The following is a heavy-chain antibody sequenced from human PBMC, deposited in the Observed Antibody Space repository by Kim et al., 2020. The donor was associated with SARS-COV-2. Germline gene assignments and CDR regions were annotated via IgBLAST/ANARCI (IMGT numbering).Heavy chain of an antibody. J-gene: IGHJ3*02. CDR2: IYYSGST. V-gene: IGHV4-59*01. Sequence: SETLSLTCTVSGGSISSYYWSWIRQPPGKGLEWIGYIYYSGSTNYNPSLKSRVTISVDTSKNQFSLKLSSVTAADTAVYYCARDGGSDAFDIWGQGTMVTGSS. D-gene: IGHD2-15*01. CDR1: GGSISSYY. CDR3: ARDGGSDAFDI.